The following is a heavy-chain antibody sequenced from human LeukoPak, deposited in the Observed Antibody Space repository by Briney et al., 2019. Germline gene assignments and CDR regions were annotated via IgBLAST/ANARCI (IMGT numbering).Heavy chain of an antibody. CDR3: ARGLSGYASSLGY. D-gene: IGHD6-6*01. CDR2: INSDGSST. Sequence: GGSLRLSCAASGFTFSSYWMHWVRQAPGKGLVWVSRINSDGSSTSYADPVRGRFSISRDNAKNTLYLQMNSLRAEDTAVYYCARGLSGYASSLGYWGQGTLVTVSA. J-gene: IGHJ4*02. V-gene: IGHV3-74*01. CDR1: GFTFSSYW.